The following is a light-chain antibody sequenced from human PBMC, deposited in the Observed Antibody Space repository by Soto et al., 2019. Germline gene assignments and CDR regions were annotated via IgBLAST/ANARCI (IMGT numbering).Light chain of an antibody. CDR1: SSDVGGYNY. CDR3: SSYTSSSTLGV. CDR2: DVS. V-gene: IGLV2-14*01. J-gene: IGLJ3*02. Sequence: QSALTQPASVSGSPGQSITISCTGTSSDVGGYNYVSWYQQHPGKAPKLMIYDVSNRPSGVSNRFSGSKSGNTASLTISGLQAEDGADYYCSSYTSSSTLGVFGGGTQLTVL.